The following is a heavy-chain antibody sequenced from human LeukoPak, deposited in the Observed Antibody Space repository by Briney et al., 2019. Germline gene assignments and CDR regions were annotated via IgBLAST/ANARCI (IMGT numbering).Heavy chain of an antibody. D-gene: IGHD3-22*01. Sequence: GGSLRLSCAASGFTFDDYGMSWVRQAPGKGLVWVSRINSDGSSTTYADSVKGRFTISRDNAKNTLSLQMNSLRAEDTATYYCARDPSLYYDFYWGQGTLVTVSS. CDR1: GFTFDDYG. V-gene: IGHV3-74*01. J-gene: IGHJ4*02. CDR2: INSDGSST. CDR3: ARDPSLYYDFY.